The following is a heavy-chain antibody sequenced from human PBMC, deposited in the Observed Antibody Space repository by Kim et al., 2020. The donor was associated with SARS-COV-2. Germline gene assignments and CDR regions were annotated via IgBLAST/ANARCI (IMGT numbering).Heavy chain of an antibody. Sequence: SETLSLTCTVSGGSISSGGYYWSWIRQHPGKGLEWIGYIYYSGSTYYNPSLKSRVTISVDTSKNQFSLKLSSVTAADTAVYYCARESTYYYGSGSYSNWFDPWGQGTLVTVSS. CDR1: GGSISSGGYY. J-gene: IGHJ5*02. D-gene: IGHD3-10*01. CDR2: IYYSGST. V-gene: IGHV4-31*03. CDR3: ARESTYYYGSGSYSNWFDP.